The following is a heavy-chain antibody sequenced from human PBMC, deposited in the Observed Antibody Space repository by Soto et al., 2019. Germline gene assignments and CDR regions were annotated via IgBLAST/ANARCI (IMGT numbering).Heavy chain of an antibody. Sequence: QVQLVQSGAEVKKPGSSVKVSCKASGGTFSSYAISWVRQAPGQGLEWMGGIIPIFGTANYAQKFQGRVTITADESTSTAYMELSSLRSEDTAVYYCARAVGSVEMATKDYYYYYGMDVWGQGTTVTVSS. CDR1: GGTFSSYA. CDR3: ARAVGSVEMATKDYYYYYGMDV. D-gene: IGHD5-12*01. CDR2: IIPIFGTA. J-gene: IGHJ6*02. V-gene: IGHV1-69*12.